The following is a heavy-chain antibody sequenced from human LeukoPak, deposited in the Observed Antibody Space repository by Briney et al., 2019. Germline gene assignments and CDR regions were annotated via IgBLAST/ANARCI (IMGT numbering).Heavy chain of an antibody. CDR1: GYTFTSYY. CDR2: INPSGGGT. D-gene: IGHD4-23*01. Sequence: ASVTVSCKASGYTFTSYYIHWVRQAPGQGLEWMGVINPSGGGTSYAQKFQGRVTMTRDTSTSTVYMDLRSLRSEDTAVYFCATYDYGGNSADYWGQGTLVTVSS. J-gene: IGHJ4*02. CDR3: ATYDYGGNSADY. V-gene: IGHV1-46*01.